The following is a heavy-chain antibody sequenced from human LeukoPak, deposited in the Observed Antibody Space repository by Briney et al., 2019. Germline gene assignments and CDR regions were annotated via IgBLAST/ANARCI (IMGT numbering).Heavy chain of an antibody. CDR3: ARRRGYSYGPVVY. CDR1: GYSFTSYW. J-gene: IGHJ4*02. D-gene: IGHD5-18*01. Sequence: GESLKISCKGSGYSFTSYWIGWVRQMPGKGLEWMGIIYPGDSDTTYSPSFQGQVTISADKSISTAYLRWSSLKASDTAMYYCARRRGYSYGPVVYWGQGTLVTVSS. CDR2: IYPGDSDT. V-gene: IGHV5-51*01.